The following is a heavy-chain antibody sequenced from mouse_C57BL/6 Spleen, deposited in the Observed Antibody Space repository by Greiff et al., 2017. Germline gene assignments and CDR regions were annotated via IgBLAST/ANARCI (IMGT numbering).Heavy chain of an antibody. Sequence: VQLKESGAELVRPGASVKLSCTASGFNIKDDYMHWVKQRPEQGLEWIGWIDPENGDTEYASKFQGKATITADNSSNTAYLQLSSLTSEDTAFYYCTRGGYYGNYAMDYWGQGTSVTVSS. J-gene: IGHJ4*01. V-gene: IGHV14-4*01. CDR1: GFNIKDDY. CDR2: IDPENGDT. D-gene: IGHD1-1*01. CDR3: TRGGYYGNYAMDY.